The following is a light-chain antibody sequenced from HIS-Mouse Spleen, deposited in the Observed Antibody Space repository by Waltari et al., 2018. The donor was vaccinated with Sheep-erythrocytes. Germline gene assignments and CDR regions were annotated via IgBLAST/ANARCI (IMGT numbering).Light chain of an antibody. V-gene: IGLV3-1*01. CDR2: QDS. CDR1: KLGDKY. CDR3: QAWDSSTVV. J-gene: IGLJ2*01. Sequence: SYELTPPPSVSVSPGQTASINCPGDKLGDKYACWYHQKPGQPPVLVIYQDSKRPSGIPERFSGSNSGNTATLTISGTQAMDEADYYCQAWDSSTVVFGGGTKLTVL.